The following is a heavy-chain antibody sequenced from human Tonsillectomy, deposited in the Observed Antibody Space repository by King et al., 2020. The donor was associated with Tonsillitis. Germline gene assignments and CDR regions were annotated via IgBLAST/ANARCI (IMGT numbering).Heavy chain of an antibody. J-gene: IGHJ4*02. V-gene: IGHV1-69*01. CDR3: VSKNNSSRPDSFDH. CDR2: IIPIFGTA. D-gene: IGHD1/OR15-1a*01. CDR1: GGTFSSYA. Sequence: QLVQSGAEVKKPGSSVKVSCKASGGTFSSYAINWVRQAPGQGLEWMGGIIPIFGTANYAQKFQGRVTITADESTSTAYMELSSLRSEDTAVYYCVSKNNSSRPDSFDHWGQGTLVTVSS.